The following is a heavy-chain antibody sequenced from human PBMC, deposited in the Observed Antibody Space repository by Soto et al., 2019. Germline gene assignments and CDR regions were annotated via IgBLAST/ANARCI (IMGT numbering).Heavy chain of an antibody. V-gene: IGHV4-31*03. J-gene: IGHJ4*02. D-gene: IGHD2-8*01. CDR1: GASISSGGYF. Sequence: QLQESGPGLVKPSQTLSLTCTVSGASISSGGYFWTWIRQHPGKGLEWIGYISNGGSTFYNPALKSRLTISIDVSKPQFSLKLTSVTAADTAVYYCARAPGGESNAVGYHFDYWGQGTLVTVSS. CDR2: ISNGGST. CDR3: ARAPGGESNAVGYHFDY.